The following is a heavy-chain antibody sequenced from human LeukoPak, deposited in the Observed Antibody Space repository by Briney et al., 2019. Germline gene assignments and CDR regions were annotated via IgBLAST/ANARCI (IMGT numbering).Heavy chain of an antibody. V-gene: IGHV5-51*01. CDR2: IYPGDSDT. CDR1: GYSFTSYW. CDR3: ARQVYSGSYYVHFDY. D-gene: IGHD1-26*01. J-gene: IGHJ4*02. Sequence: GESLKISCKGSGYSFTSYWIGWVRQMPGKGLEWMGIIYPGDSDTRYSPSFQGQVTISADKSISTAYLQRSSLKASDTAMYYCARQVYSGSYYVHFDYWGQGTLVTVSS.